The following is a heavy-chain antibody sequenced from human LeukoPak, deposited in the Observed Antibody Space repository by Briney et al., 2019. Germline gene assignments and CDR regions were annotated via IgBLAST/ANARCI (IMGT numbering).Heavy chain of an antibody. V-gene: IGHV3-49*03. J-gene: IGHJ3*02. CDR2: IRSKAFGGTP. Sequence: PGRSLRLSCSASGFTFDDYAVSWFRQAPGKGLEWVGFIRSKAFGGTPEYAAFVRGRFTISRDDSKSIAYLQMNSLKTEDTAVYYCTRDSVVLRYFDWYTGPDAFDIWGQGTMVTVSS. CDR1: GFTFDDYA. CDR3: TRDSVVLRYFDWYTGPDAFDI. D-gene: IGHD3-9*01.